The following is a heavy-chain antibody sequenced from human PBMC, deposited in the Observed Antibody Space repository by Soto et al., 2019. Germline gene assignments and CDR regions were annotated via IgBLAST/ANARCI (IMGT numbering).Heavy chain of an antibody. Sequence: TSETLSLTCTVSGGSISSGGYYWSWIRQHPGKGLEWIGYIYYSGSTYYNPSLKSRVTISVDTSKNQFSLKLSSVTAADTAVYYCARAAGSTTRFDYWGQGTLVTVSS. V-gene: IGHV4-31*03. CDR1: GGSISSGGYY. D-gene: IGHD6-13*01. CDR3: ARAAGSTTRFDY. J-gene: IGHJ4*02. CDR2: IYYSGST.